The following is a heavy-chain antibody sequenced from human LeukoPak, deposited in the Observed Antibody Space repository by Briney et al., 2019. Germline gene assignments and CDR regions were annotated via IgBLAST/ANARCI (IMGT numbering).Heavy chain of an antibody. V-gene: IGHV1-2*02. J-gene: IGHJ4*02. D-gene: IGHD1-26*01. CDR1: GYTFTSYG. CDR3: ARGGVGATAPDY. Sequence: ASVKVSCKASGYTFTSYGISWVRQAPGQGLEWMGWINPNSGGTNYAQKFQGRVTMTRDTSISTAYMELSRLRSDDTAVYYCARGGVGATAPDYWGQGTLVTVSS. CDR2: INPNSGGT.